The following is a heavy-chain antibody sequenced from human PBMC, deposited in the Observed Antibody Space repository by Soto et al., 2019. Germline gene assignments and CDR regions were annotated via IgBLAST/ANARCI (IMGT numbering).Heavy chain of an antibody. CDR3: AGGRYDSSGYHRVFDY. V-gene: IGHV4-39*01. D-gene: IGHD3-22*01. CDR1: GGSISNPIYY. CDR2: IFYSGSA. J-gene: IGHJ4*02. Sequence: SETLSLTCSVSGGSISNPIYYWAWIRQPPGKGLEWIGSIFYSGSAYYNPSLKSRVTMSVDTSQNQFSLKLSSVTAADTAVYYCAGGRYDSSGYHRVFDYWGQGTLVTVSS.